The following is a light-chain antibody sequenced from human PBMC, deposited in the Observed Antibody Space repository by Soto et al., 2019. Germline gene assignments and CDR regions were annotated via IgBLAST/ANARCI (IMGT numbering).Light chain of an antibody. CDR2: GAS. J-gene: IGKJ1*01. Sequence: EIVLTQSPVTLSLSPGERATLSYRASQSVSSNYLAWYQQKPGQAPRLLIYGASSRATGIPDRFSGSGSGTDFTLTISRLEPEDFAVYYCQQYGSSSWTFGQGTKVDIK. V-gene: IGKV3-20*01. CDR1: QSVSSNY. CDR3: QQYGSSSWT.